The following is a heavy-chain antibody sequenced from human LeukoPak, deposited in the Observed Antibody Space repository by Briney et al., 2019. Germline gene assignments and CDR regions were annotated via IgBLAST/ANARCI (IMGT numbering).Heavy chain of an antibody. CDR2: SRNKANSYTT. CDR1: GFTFSDHY. D-gene: IGHD1-26*01. J-gene: IGHJ4*02. CDR3: VRRGSNSGNLYAEGDY. Sequence: GGSLRLSCAASGFTFSDHYMDWVRQAPGKGLEWVGRSRNKANSYTTEYAASVKGRFTVPRDDSKTSLYLQMNSLKTEDTAVYYCVRRGSNSGNLYAEGDYWGQGTLVTVSS. V-gene: IGHV3-72*01.